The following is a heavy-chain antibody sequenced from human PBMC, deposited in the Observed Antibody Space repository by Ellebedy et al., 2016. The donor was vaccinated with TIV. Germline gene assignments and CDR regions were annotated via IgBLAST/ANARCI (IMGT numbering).Heavy chain of an antibody. J-gene: IGHJ3*02. D-gene: IGHD6-13*01. V-gene: IGHV4-59*01. CDR2: VYYSGST. CDR3: ARVVWQQPVSYAFDI. CDR1: GGSISSYY. Sequence: MPSETLSLTCTVSGGSISSYYWSWIRQPPGKGLEWIGYVYYSGSTTYNASLKSRVTISVDTSKNQFSLRLSSVTAADTAVYYCARVVWQQPVSYAFDIWGQGTMVTVSS.